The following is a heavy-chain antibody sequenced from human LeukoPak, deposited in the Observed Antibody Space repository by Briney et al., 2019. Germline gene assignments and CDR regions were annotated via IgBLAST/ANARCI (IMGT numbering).Heavy chain of an antibody. V-gene: IGHV4-34*01. CDR3: ARGPHDSSGRNWFDP. CDR2: INHSGST. Sequence: TSETLSLTCAVYGGSFSGYFWSWIRQPPGKGLEWIGEINHSGSTNYNPSLKSRVTISVDTSKNQFSLKLSSVTAADTAVYYRARGPHDSSGRNWFDPWGQGTLVTVSS. D-gene: IGHD3-22*01. CDR1: GGSFSGYF. J-gene: IGHJ5*02.